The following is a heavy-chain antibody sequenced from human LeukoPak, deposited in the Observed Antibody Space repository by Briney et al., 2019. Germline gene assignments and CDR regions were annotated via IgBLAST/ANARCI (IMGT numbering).Heavy chain of an antibody. Sequence: GASVKVSFKASGYTFSGFYIHWVRQAPGQGLEWMGWINPNSGVTNYAQKVQGRVTITRDTSIDTAYMQLSRLRSDDTAVYYCAKDRYGDYEAPFHYHMDAWGRGTTVTVSS. V-gene: IGHV1-2*02. CDR3: AKDRYGDYEAPFHYHMDA. CDR1: GYTFSGFY. J-gene: IGHJ6*03. D-gene: IGHD5-12*01. CDR2: INPNSGVT.